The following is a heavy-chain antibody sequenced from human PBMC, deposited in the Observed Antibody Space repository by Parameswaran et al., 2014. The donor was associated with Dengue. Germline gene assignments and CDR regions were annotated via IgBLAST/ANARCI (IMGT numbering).Heavy chain of an antibody. D-gene: IGHD1-26*01. CDR3: ASWRRSGSYSLPQDDAFDI. V-gene: IGHV4-31*02. J-gene: IGHJ3*02. CDR2: IYYSGST. Sequence: WIRQPPGKGLEWIGYIYYSGSTYYNPSLKSRVTISVDTSKNQFSLKLSSVTAADTAVYYCASWRRSGSYSLPQDDAFDIWGQGTMVTVSS.